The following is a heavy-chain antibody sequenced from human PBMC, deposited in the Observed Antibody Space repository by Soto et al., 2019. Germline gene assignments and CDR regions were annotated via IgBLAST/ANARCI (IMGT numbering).Heavy chain of an antibody. D-gene: IGHD6-13*01. J-gene: IGHJ3*02. CDR3: ARDRKRGKQQLVPEAFDI. CDR1: GYTFTSYY. CDR2: INPSGGST. V-gene: IGHV1-46*01. Sequence: QVQLVQSGAEVKKPGASVKVSCKASGYTFTSYYMHWVRQAPGQGLEWMGIINPSGGSTSYAQKFQGRVTMTRDTSTSTVYMELRRLRSEDNAVYYCARDRKRGKQQLVPEAFDIWGQGTMVTVSS.